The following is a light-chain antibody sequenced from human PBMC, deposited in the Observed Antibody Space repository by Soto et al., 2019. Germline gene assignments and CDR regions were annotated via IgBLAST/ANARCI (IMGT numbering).Light chain of an antibody. CDR3: QQSYSTRFT. CDR2: AAS. CDR1: QSISSY. J-gene: IGKJ3*01. Sequence: DIQMSQSPSSLSASVGYMVTITCRASQSISSYLNWYQQKPGKAPKLLIYAASSLQSGVPSRFSGSGSGTDFTLTISSLQPEDFATYYCQQSYSTRFTFGPGTKVDIK. V-gene: IGKV1-39*01.